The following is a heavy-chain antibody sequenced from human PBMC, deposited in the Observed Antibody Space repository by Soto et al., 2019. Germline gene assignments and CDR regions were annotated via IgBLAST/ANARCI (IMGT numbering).Heavy chain of an antibody. V-gene: IGHV4-59*01. Sequence: QVQLQESGPGLVKPSETLSLTCAVSGGSISSYYWSWIRQPPGKGLEWIGYIYYSGSTNYNPSLNSRVTISVDTSKNQFSLKLSSVTAADTAVYYCARSVGPRGGWFDPWGQGTLVTVSS. J-gene: IGHJ5*02. D-gene: IGHD1-26*01. CDR3: ARSVGPRGGWFDP. CDR1: GGSISSYY. CDR2: IYYSGST.